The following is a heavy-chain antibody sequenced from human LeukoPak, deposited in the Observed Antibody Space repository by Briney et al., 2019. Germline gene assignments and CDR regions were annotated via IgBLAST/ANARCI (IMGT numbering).Heavy chain of an antibody. D-gene: IGHD3-3*01. J-gene: IGHJ4*02. CDR1: GFTFSSYG. CDR3: ARQGDFWSGPHDY. V-gene: IGHV3-33*01. Sequence: GGSLRLSCAASGFTFSSYGMHWVRQAPGKGLEWVAVIWYDGSNKYYADSVKGRFTISRDNAKNSLYLQMNSLRAEDTALYYCARQGDFWSGPHDYWGQGTLVTVSS. CDR2: IWYDGSNK.